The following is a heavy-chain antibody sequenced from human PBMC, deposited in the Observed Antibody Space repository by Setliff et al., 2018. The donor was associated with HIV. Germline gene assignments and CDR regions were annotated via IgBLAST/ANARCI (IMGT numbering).Heavy chain of an antibody. V-gene: IGHV1-24*01. Sequence: ASVKVSCKVSGYTLTELSMHWVRQAPGKGLEWMGGFDPEDGETIYAQKFQGRVTMTEDTSTDTAYMELSSLRSEDTAVYYCATTRITMVRGVRGPFDYWRQGTLVTVSS. D-gene: IGHD3-10*01. CDR2: FDPEDGET. CDR1: GYTLTELS. CDR3: ATTRITMVRGVRGPFDY. J-gene: IGHJ4*02.